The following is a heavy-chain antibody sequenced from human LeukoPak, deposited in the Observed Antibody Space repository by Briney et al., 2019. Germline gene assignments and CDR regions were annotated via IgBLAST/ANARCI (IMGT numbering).Heavy chain of an antibody. CDR2: IYTSGST. J-gene: IGHJ6*03. V-gene: IGHV4-4*07. Sequence: SETLSLTCTVSGGSISSYYWSWIRQPAGKGLEWIGRIYTSGSTNYNPSLKSRVTISVDTSKNQFSLKLSSVTAADTAVYYCASTKYSSGWYDPDYYYYYMDVWGKGTTVTVSS. D-gene: IGHD6-19*01. CDR3: ASTKYSSGWYDPDYYYYYMDV. CDR1: GGSISSYY.